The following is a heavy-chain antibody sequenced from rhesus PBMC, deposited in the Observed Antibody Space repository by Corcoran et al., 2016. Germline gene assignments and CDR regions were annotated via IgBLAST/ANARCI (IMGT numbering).Heavy chain of an antibody. CDR1: GGSISSGYD. CDR3: ARGGYSYSYRYGLDS. Sequence: QVQLQESGPGVVKPSETLSLNCAVSGGSISSGYDWSWIRQPPGKGLEWIGYIFGSIGSTNYNPSLKNRVTISKDASKNQFSLKRSSVTAADTAVYYCARGGYSYSYRYGLDSWGQGVVVTVSS. J-gene: IGHJ6*01. V-gene: IGHV4-76*01. D-gene: IGHD5-12*01. CDR2: IFGSIGST.